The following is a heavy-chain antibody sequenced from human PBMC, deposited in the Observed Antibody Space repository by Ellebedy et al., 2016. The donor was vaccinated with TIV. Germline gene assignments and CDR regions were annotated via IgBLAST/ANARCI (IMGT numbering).Heavy chain of an antibody. Sequence: SVKVSCXASGFTFTSSAVQWVRQARGQRLEWIGWIVVGSGNTNYAQKFQERVTITRDMSTSTAYMELSSLRSEDTAVYYCAADPHDILTGDVWGQGTTVTVSS. CDR3: AADPHDILTGDV. D-gene: IGHD3-9*01. CDR1: GFTFTSSA. CDR2: IVVGSGNT. J-gene: IGHJ6*02. V-gene: IGHV1-58*01.